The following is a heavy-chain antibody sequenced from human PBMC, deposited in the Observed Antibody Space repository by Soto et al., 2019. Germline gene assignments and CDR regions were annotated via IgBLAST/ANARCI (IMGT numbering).Heavy chain of an antibody. Sequence: EVQLVESGGGLVQPGGSLRLSCAASGFTFSRYWMSWVRQAPAKGLEWVANIKQDGSEKYYVDSVKGRFTISRDNAKNSLYLQMNSLRAEDTAVYYCARRSYGYSEEYYFDYWGQGTLVTVSS. J-gene: IGHJ4*02. CDR1: GFTFSRYW. V-gene: IGHV3-7*01. CDR2: IKQDGSEK. CDR3: ARRSYGYSEEYYFDY. D-gene: IGHD5-18*01.